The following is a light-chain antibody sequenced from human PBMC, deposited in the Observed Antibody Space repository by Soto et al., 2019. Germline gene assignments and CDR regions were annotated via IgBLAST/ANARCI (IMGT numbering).Light chain of an antibody. CDR1: QGIRDF. CDR3: QQFNVYPLT. CDR2: AAS. Sequence: DIQLTQSPSFLSASVGDRVTITCRASQGIRDFLAWYQQKPGQPPKLLIYAASTLQTGVPSRFSGIASGTEFTLIISNLQPAHFATYYCQQFNVYPLTFGGGTKVEIK. J-gene: IGKJ4*01. V-gene: IGKV1-9*01.